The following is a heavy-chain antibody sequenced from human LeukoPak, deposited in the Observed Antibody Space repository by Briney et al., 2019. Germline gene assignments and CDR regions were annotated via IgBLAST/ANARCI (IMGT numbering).Heavy chain of an antibody. CDR2: IYSDNT. D-gene: IGHD3-16*01. V-gene: IGHV3-53*01. CDR1: GFTVSSNS. CDR3: AKVGQPWSIWDYFDY. Sequence: PGGSLRLSCTVSGFTVSSNSMSWVRQAPGKGLEWVSFIYSDNTHYADSVKGRFTISRDNSKNTLYLQMNSLRAGDTAVYYCAKVGQPWSIWDYFDYWGQGTLVTVSS. J-gene: IGHJ4*02.